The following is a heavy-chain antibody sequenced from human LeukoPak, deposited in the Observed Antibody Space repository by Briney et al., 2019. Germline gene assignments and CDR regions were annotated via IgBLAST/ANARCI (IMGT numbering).Heavy chain of an antibody. D-gene: IGHD2-15*01. J-gene: IGHJ6*03. CDR3: ARGGSTLVAQGIYYYYYMDV. Sequence: GGSLRLSCAASGFTFSSYSMNWVRQAPGKGLEWVANIKQDGSEKYYVDSVKGRFTISRDNAKNSLYLQMNSLRAEDTAVYYCARGGSTLVAQGIYYYYYMDVWGKGTTVTVSS. CDR2: IKQDGSEK. CDR1: GFTFSSYS. V-gene: IGHV3-7*01.